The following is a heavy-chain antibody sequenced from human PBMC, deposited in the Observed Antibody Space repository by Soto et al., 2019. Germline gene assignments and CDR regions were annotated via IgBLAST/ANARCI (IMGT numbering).Heavy chain of an antibody. CDR1: GGSISSGGYY. CDR2: IYYSGST. CDR3: ARGAFYYYGMDV. Sequence: PSETLSLSCTVSGGSISSGGYYWSWIRQHPGKGLEWIGYIYYSGSTYYNPSLKSRVTISVDTSKNQFSLKLSSVTAADTAVYYCARGAFYYYGMDVWGQGTTVTVSS. J-gene: IGHJ6*02. V-gene: IGHV4-31*03.